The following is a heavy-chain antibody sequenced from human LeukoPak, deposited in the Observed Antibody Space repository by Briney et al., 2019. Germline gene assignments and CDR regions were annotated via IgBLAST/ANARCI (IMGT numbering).Heavy chain of an antibody. CDR1: GGSFSGYY. V-gene: IGHV4-34*01. CDR2: INHSGST. D-gene: IGHD1-1*01. CDR3: ARVNA. Sequence: PSETLSLTCAVYGGSFSGYYWSWIRQPPGEGLEWIGEINHSGSTNYNPSLKSRVTISADTSKNQFSLKLSSVTAADTAVYYCARVNAWGQGTLVTVSS. J-gene: IGHJ4*02.